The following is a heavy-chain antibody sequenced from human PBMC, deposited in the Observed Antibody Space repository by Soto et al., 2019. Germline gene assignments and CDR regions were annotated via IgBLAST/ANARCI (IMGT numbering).Heavy chain of an antibody. Sequence: DSVQVSCTASGYPFTAYAMHWVRQAXGQRLAWMGWXSTGNGXXKXXXXFQGXXXXXXXTSATTAYMELSSXRSEDTAGYYCAKGSQXXTPDYWCQEILVTVYS. CDR3: AKGSQXXTPDY. CDR1: GYPFTAYA. J-gene: IGHJ4*02. V-gene: IGHV1-3*04. CDR2: XSTGNGXX.